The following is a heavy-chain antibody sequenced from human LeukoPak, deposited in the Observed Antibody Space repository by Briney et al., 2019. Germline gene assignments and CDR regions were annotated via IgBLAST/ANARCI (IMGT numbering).Heavy chain of an antibody. CDR2: ISSSGRTI. CDR1: GFTFSDYY. D-gene: IGHD5-18*01. V-gene: IGHV3-11*01. Sequence: GGALRLSCAASGFTFSDYYMSWVRQAPGKGGEWGSYISSSGRTIYYADTVKGGVTISREKVKKSLYMQINRVRDEDTGGYYAAYTAMVYPPHPDYWGQGTLVTVSS. J-gene: IGHJ4*02. CDR3: AYTAMVYPPHPDY.